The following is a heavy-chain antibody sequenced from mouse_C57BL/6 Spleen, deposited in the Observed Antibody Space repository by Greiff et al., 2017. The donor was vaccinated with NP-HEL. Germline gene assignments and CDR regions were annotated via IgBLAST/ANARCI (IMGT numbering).Heavy chain of an antibody. D-gene: IGHD2-2*01. CDR1: GYTFTDYY. V-gene: IGHV1-26*01. J-gene: IGHJ3*01. CDR2: INPNNGGT. CDR3: ARTMVTTAWFAY. Sequence: VQLQQSGPELVKPGASVKISCKASGYTFTDYYMNWVKQSHGKSLEWIGDINPNNGGTSYNQKFKGKATLTVDKSSSTAYMELRSLTSEDSAVYYCARTMVTTAWFAYWGQVTLVTVSA.